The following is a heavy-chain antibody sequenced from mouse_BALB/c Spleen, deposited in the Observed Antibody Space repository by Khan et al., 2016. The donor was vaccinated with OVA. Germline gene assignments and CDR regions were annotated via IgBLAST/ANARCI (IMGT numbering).Heavy chain of an antibody. D-gene: IGHD1-1*01. J-gene: IGHJ2*01. CDR1: GYSFTGYF. V-gene: IGHV1-20*02. CDR2: INPHIGET. Sequence: VQLKQSGPELVKPGASVKISCKASGYSFTGYFMNWVMQSHGKSLEWIGRINPHIGETLYNQKFKGKATLTVDESSRTAHMEPRSLASEDSAVYYCARKNGSDFDYWGQGTTLTVSS. CDR3: ARKNGSDFDY.